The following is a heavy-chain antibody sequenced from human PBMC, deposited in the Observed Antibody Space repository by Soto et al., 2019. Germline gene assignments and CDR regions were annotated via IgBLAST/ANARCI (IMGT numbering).Heavy chain of an antibody. J-gene: IGHJ6*03. CDR3: AKAPYSNPLYYYYMDV. CDR1: GFTFSSYA. CDR2: ISGSGGST. D-gene: IGHD4-4*01. V-gene: IGHV3-23*01. Sequence: GSLRLSCAASGFTFSSYAMNWVRQAPGKGLEWVSAISGSGGSTYYADSVKGRFTISRDNSKNTLYLQMNSLRAEDTAVYYCAKAPYSNPLYYYYMDVWGNGTTVTVSS.